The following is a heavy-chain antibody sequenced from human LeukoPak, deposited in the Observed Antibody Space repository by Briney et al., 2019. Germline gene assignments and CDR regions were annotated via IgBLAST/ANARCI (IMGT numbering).Heavy chain of an antibody. V-gene: IGHV4-34*01. CDR3: ARVRQQLVPNYFDY. CDR1: GGSFSGYY. D-gene: IGHD6-13*01. J-gene: IGHJ4*02. Sequence: SETLSLTCAVYGGSFSGYYWSWIRQPPGKGLEWIEEINHSGSTNYNPSLKSRVTISVDTSKNQFSLKLSSVTAADTAVYYCARVRQQLVPNYFDYWGQGTLVTVSS. CDR2: INHSGST.